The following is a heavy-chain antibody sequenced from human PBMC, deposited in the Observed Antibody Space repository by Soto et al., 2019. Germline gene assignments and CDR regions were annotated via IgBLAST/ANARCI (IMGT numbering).Heavy chain of an antibody. Sequence: GGSLRLSCAASGFTVSRSYMSWVRQAPGKGLEWVSVIYSGDSTYYADSVKGRFTISRHNSNNTMYLQMNGLRPEDTAVYYCARTTIAAATAGSFWFDPWGQGTLVTVSS. CDR3: ARTTIAAATAGSFWFDP. CDR2: IYSGDST. CDR1: GFTVSRSY. V-gene: IGHV3-53*04. D-gene: IGHD6-25*01. J-gene: IGHJ5*02.